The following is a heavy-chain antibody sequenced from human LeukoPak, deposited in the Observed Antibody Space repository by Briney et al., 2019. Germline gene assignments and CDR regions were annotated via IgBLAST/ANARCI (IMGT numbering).Heavy chain of an antibody. CDR3: ARDPSTFYFDY. V-gene: IGHV4-59*01. J-gene: IGHJ4*02. CDR2: IYSSGNT. Sequence: SETLSLSCTVSGGSISSYYWSWIRQPPGKGLEWIGYIYSSGNTDYNPSLKSRVTISVDTSKSQFSLKLSSVTAADTAIYYCARDPSTFYFDYWGQGALVTVSS. CDR1: GGSISSYY.